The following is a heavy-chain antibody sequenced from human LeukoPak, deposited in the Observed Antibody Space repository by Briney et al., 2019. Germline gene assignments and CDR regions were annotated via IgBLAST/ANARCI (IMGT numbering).Heavy chain of an antibody. CDR1: GFTFDDYA. Sequence: GGSLRLSCAASGFTFDDYAMHWVRHAPGKGLEWVSGIRWNSGSIGYADSVKGRFTISRDNANNSLYMQRNSLRAEATAVYYCARVPGRGDGGYYYYYMDVWGKGTTVTVSS. V-gene: IGHV3-9*01. CDR2: IRWNSGSI. J-gene: IGHJ6*03. D-gene: IGHD1-14*01. CDR3: ARVPGRGDGGYYYYYMDV.